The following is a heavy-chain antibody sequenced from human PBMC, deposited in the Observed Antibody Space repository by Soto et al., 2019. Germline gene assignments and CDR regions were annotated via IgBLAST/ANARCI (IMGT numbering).Heavy chain of an antibody. Sequence: ASVKVSCKASGYTFTSYGISWARQAPGQGLEWMGWISAYNGNTNYAQKRQGRVTMTTETSTSTAYMELRRLKYDDTAVYYCARVKSTIFGGVSGGNWFDPLGQGTLVTVSS. J-gene: IGHJ5*02. CDR3: ARVKSTIFGGVSGGNWFDP. D-gene: IGHD3-3*01. CDR1: GYTFTSYG. CDR2: ISAYNGNT. V-gene: IGHV1-18*01.